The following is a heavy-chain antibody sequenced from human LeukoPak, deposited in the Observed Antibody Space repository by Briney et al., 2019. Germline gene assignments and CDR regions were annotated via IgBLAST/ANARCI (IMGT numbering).Heavy chain of an antibody. CDR2: IYYSGST. D-gene: IGHD3-10*01. CDR1: GGSISSRSYY. Sequence: PSETLSLTCTVSGGSISSRSYYWGWIRQPPGKGLEWIGSIYYSGSTYYNPSLKSRVTISVDTSKNQFSLKLRSVTAADTAVYYCARSYGSGSSQWGAFDIWGQGTIVTVSS. V-gene: IGHV4-39*01. CDR3: ARSYGSGSSQWGAFDI. J-gene: IGHJ3*02.